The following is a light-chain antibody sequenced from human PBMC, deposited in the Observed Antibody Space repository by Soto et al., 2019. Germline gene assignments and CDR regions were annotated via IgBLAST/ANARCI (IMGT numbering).Light chain of an antibody. CDR2: YVS. J-gene: IGLJ2*01. Sequence: QSALTQPASVSGSPEQSITISCTGTSSDVGGYNYVSWYQQHPGKAPQLMIYYVSNRPSGVSNRFSASKSGNTASLTISGLQAEDEADYYCSSYTSSSTVVFGGGTKLTVL. CDR1: SSDVGGYNY. CDR3: SSYTSSSTVV. V-gene: IGLV2-14*03.